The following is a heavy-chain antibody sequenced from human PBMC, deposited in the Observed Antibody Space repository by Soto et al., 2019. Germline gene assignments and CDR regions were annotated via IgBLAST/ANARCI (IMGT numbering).Heavy chain of an antibody. J-gene: IGHJ6*02. CDR1: GFTFSSYA. V-gene: IGHV3-23*01. D-gene: IGHD6-19*01. Sequence: GGSLRLSCAASGFTFSSYAMSWVRQAPGKGLEWVSRISGSGGSTYYADSVKGRFTISRDNSKNTLYLQMNSLRAEDTAVYYCAKEGREAVANTYYYYDMDVWGQGTTVTVSS. CDR3: AKEGREAVANTYYYYDMDV. CDR2: ISGSGGST.